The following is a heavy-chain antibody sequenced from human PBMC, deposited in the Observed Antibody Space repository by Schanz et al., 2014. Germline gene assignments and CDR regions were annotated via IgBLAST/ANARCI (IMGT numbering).Heavy chain of an antibody. CDR1: GGTFSTYT. D-gene: IGHD1-26*01. CDR3: ARDRDQWDGNYLDY. V-gene: IGHV1-69*08. Sequence: QVQLVQSGAEVKKPGSSVKVSCKASGGTFSTYTISWVRQAPGQGLEWMGRIIPVLAIANYAQNFQGRVTITADKSTSTAYMELTSLRSEDTAVYYCARDRDQWDGNYLDYWGQGTLVTVSS. CDR2: IIPVLAIA. J-gene: IGHJ4*02.